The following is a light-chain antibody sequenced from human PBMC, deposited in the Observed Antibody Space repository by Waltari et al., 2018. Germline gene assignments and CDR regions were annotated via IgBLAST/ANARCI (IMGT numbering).Light chain of an antibody. V-gene: IGLV2-14*01. Sequence: QSALTPPASVSGSPGQSITIPCTGTSSHVGAYNYVSWYQQHPGKAPKLMFYDVSKRPSGVSNRFSGSKSGNTASLTISGLQAEDEADYYCSSYTSSTTWVFGGGTKLTVL. J-gene: IGLJ3*02. CDR2: DVS. CDR3: SSYTSSTTWV. CDR1: SSHVGAYNY.